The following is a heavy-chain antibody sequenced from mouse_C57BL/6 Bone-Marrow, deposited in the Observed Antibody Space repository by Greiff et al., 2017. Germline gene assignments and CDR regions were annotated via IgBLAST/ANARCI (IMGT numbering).Heavy chain of an antibody. CDR3: ARHHYYGSRYYYAMDY. V-gene: IGHV1-64*01. D-gene: IGHD1-1*01. J-gene: IGHJ4*01. CDR2: IHPNSGST. CDR1: GYTFTSYW. Sequence: QVQLKQPGAELVKPGASVKLSCKASGYTFTSYWMHWVKQRPGQGLEWIGMIHPNSGSTNYNEKFKSKATLTVDKSSSTAYMQLSSLTSEDSAVYYCARHHYYGSRYYYAMDYWGQGTSVTVSS.